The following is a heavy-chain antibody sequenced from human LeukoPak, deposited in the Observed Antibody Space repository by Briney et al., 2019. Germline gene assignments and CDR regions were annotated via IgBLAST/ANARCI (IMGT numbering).Heavy chain of an antibody. CDR2: INPNSGGT. CDR3: ARDSWVYYYDSSGANWFDP. CDR1: GYTFTGYY. D-gene: IGHD3-22*01. J-gene: IGHJ5*02. Sequence: GASVKVSCKASGYTFTGYYMHWVRQAPGQGLEWMGWINPNSGGTNYAQKFQGRVTMTRDTSISTAYMELSRLRSDDTAVYYCARDSWVYYYDSSGANWFDPWGQGTLVTVSS. V-gene: IGHV1-2*02.